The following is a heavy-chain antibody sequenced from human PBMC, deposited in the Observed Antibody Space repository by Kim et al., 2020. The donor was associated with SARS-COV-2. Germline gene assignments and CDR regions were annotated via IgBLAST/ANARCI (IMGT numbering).Heavy chain of an antibody. Sequence: SETLSLTCAVSGGSISSSNWWSWVRQPPGKGLEWIGEIYHSGSTNYNPSLKSRVTISVDKSKNQFSLKLSSVTAADTAVYYCARDCSGGSCYLYEGPDAFDIWGQGTMVTVSS. V-gene: IGHV4-4*02. CDR1: GGSISSSNW. J-gene: IGHJ3*02. D-gene: IGHD2-15*01. CDR3: ARDCSGGSCYLYEGPDAFDI. CDR2: IYHSGST.